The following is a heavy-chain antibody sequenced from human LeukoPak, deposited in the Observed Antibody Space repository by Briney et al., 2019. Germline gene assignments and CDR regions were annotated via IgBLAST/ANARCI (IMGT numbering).Heavy chain of an antibody. CDR1: GGSISSYY. Sequence: PSETLSLTCTVSGGSISSYYWSWIRQPPGKGLEWIGYIYYSGSTNYNPSLKSRVTISVDTSKNQFSLKLSSVTAADTAVYYCARHTQSSGSYIIWGQGTLVTVPS. CDR3: ARHTQSSGSYII. D-gene: IGHD1-26*01. J-gene: IGHJ4*02. CDR2: IYYSGST. V-gene: IGHV4-59*08.